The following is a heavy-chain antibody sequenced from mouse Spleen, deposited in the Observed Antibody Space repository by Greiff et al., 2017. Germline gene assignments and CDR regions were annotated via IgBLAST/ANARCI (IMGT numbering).Heavy chain of an antibody. Sequence: QVQLQQSGAELVRPGSSVKMSCKASGYAFSSYWMNWVRQRPGQGLEWIGQIYPGDGDTNYNGKFKYKATLTEDKSSSTAHMQLNSLTFEDSAVYFCAREPYGTSGFAYWGQGTLVTVSA. V-gene: IGHV1-80*01. D-gene: IGHD2-10*02. CDR1: GYAFSSYW. J-gene: IGHJ3*01. CDR3: AREPYGTSGFAY. CDR2: IYPGDGDT.